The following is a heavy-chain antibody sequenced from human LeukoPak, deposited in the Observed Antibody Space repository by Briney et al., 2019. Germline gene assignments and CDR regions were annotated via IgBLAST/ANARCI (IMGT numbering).Heavy chain of an antibody. CDR2: VSSSSSYI. D-gene: IGHD5-12*01. V-gene: IGHV3-21*01. CDR1: GFTFSSYP. CDR3: AREYGYNKRIDY. J-gene: IGHJ4*02. Sequence: PGGSLRLSCAASGFTFSSYPMTWVRQAPGKGLEWVASVSSSSSYIYYTNSVKGRFTVSRDNAGKSLYLQMNGLRAEDTALYFCAREYGYNKRIDYWGQGTLVTVSS.